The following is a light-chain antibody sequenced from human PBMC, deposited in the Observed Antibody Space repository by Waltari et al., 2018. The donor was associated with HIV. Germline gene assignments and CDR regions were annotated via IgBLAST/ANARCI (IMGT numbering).Light chain of an antibody. J-gene: IGLJ2*01. V-gene: IGLV2-8*01. Sequence: QSALTQPPSASGSPGQSVTISCTGTSSDIGDFNFVSWYQHHPGKAPKLMIYEITKRPSGVPNRVSGSKSGNTASLTVSDLQADDEADYYCGSYAGSINFVVFGGGTKLTVL. CDR1: SSDIGDFNF. CDR3: GSYAGSINFVV. CDR2: EIT.